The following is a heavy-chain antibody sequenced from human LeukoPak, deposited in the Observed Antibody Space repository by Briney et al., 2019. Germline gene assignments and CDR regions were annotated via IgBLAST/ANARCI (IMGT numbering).Heavy chain of an antibody. CDR1: GGSISSGDYY. J-gene: IGHJ4*02. D-gene: IGHD3-9*01. V-gene: IGHV4-30-4*01. Sequence: SQTLSLTCTVSGGSISSGDYYWSWIRRPPGKGLEWIGYIYYSGSTYYNPSLKSRVTISVDRSKNQFSLKLSSVTAADTAVYYCATRDYDILTGYFGGDYWGQGTLVTVSS. CDR3: ATRDYDILTGYFGGDY. CDR2: IYYSGST.